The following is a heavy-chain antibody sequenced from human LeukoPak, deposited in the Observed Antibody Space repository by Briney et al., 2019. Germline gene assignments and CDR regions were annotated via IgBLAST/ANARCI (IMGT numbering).Heavy chain of an antibody. J-gene: IGHJ4*02. V-gene: IGHV3-23*01. Sequence: WGSLRLSCAASGYTFSNSAMGWVRQAPGKGLEWVSSISDSGSGTFYPDSVKGRFTISRDNSKNMLYLQMNSLRIDDTAVYYCAKRQLRGDSSYYFDYWGPGTLVTVSS. D-gene: IGHD3-16*01. CDR1: GYTFSNSA. CDR2: ISDSGSGT. CDR3: AKRQLRGDSSYYFDY.